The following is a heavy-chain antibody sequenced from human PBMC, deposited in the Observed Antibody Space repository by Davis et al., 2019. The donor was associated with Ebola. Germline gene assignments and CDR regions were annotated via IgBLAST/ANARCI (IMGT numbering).Heavy chain of an antibody. D-gene: IGHD2-2*01. J-gene: IGHJ6*02. CDR1: GYSFTSYW. Sequence: PGGSLRLSCKGSGYSFTSYWISWVRQMPGKGLEWMGRIDPSDSYTNYSPSFQGHVTISADKSISTAYLQWSSLKASDTAMYYCARHAPEALGYCISTSCGYYYGMDVWGQGTTVTVSS. CDR3: ARHAPEALGYCISTSCGYYYGMDV. CDR2: IDPSDSYT. V-gene: IGHV5-10-1*01.